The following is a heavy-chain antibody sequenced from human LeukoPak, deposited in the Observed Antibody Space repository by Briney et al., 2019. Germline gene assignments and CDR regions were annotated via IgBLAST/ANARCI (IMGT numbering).Heavy chain of an antibody. D-gene: IGHD4-11*01. CDR1: GGTFSSYA. Sequence: SVNVSCKASGGTFSSYAISWVRQAPGQGLEWMGGIIPIFGTANYAQKFQGRVTITADESTSTAYMELSSLRSEDTAVYYCARDYSNYVYYYYGMDVWGQGTTVTVSS. J-gene: IGHJ6*02. CDR2: IIPIFGTA. V-gene: IGHV1-69*13. CDR3: ARDYSNYVYYYYGMDV.